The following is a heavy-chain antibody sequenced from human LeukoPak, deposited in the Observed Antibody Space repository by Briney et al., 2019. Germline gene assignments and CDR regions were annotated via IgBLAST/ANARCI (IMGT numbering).Heavy chain of an antibody. CDR2: IYYSGST. CDR3: ARGRDFWSGYAYNWFDP. Sequence: SETLSLTCTVSGGSISSYYWSWIRRPPGKGLEWIGYIYYSGSTNYNPSLKSRVTISVDTSKNQFSLKLSSVTAADTAVYYCARGRDFWSGYAYNWFDPWGQGTLVIVSS. J-gene: IGHJ5*02. D-gene: IGHD3-3*01. V-gene: IGHV4-59*01. CDR1: GGSISSYY.